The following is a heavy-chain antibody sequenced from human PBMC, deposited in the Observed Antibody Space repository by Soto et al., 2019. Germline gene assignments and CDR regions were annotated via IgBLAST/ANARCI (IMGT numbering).Heavy chain of an antibody. J-gene: IGHJ4*02. Sequence: GGSLRLSCAASGFTFSSYSMNWVRQAPGKGLEWVSYISSSSSTIYYADSVKGRFTISRDNAKNSLYLQMNSLRAEDTAVYYCARDARTFDWLLDAGAGFDYWGQGTLVTVSS. CDR3: ARDARTFDWLLDAGAGFDY. CDR1: GFTFSSYS. V-gene: IGHV3-48*01. D-gene: IGHD3-9*01. CDR2: ISSSSSTI.